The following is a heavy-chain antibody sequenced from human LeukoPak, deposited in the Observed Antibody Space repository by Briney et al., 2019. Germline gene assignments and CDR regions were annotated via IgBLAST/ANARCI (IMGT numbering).Heavy chain of an antibody. J-gene: IGHJ4*02. CDR2: ISSSSSYI. CDR1: GFTFSSYS. D-gene: IGHD3-16*02. CDR3: ARAAAMITFGGVIVIPEPFDY. Sequence: GGSLRLSCAASGFTFSSYSMNWVRQAPGKGLKWVSSISSSSSYIYYADSVKGRFTISRDNAKNSLYLQMNSLRAEDTAVYYCARAAAMITFGGVIVIPEPFDYWGQGTLVTVSS. V-gene: IGHV3-21*01.